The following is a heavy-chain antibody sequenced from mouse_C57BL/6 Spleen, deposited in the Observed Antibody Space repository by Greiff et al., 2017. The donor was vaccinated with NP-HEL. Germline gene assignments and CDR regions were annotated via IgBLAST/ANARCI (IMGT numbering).Heavy chain of an antibody. Sequence: VQLKESVAELVRPGASVKLSCTASGFTIKNTYMHWVKQRPEQGLEWIGRIDPANGNTKYAPKFQGKATITADTSSNTAYLQLSSLTSEDTAIYYCASYLYFDYWGQGTTLTVSS. D-gene: IGHD5-5*01. CDR2: IDPANGNT. CDR3: ASYLYFDY. V-gene: IGHV14-3*01. J-gene: IGHJ2*01. CDR1: GFTIKNTY.